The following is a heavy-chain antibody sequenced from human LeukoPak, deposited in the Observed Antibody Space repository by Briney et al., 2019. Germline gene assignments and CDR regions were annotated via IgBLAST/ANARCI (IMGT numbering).Heavy chain of an antibody. CDR3: AKRRTSGWFDI. D-gene: IGHD6-19*01. Sequence: PGGSLRLSCAASGFTLSSFAMSWVRQAPGKGLEWVSTVSSSGASTFYADSVKGRFTFSRDNSKSTLYLQMNSLRAEDTAIYYCAKRRTSGWFDIWGQGTMVIVSS. CDR2: VSSSGAST. V-gene: IGHV3-23*01. J-gene: IGHJ3*02. CDR1: GFTLSSFA.